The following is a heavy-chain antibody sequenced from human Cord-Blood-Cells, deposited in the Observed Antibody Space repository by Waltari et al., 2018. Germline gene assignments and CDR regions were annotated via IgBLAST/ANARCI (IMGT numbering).Heavy chain of an antibody. Sequence: QLQLQELGPGLVKPSETLSLTCTVSGGSISSSSYYWGWIRQPPGKGLEWIGSIYYSGSTYYNPSLKSRVTISVDTSKNQFSLKLSSVTAADTAVYYCASSFGSGSYYWYFDLWGRGTLVTVSS. J-gene: IGHJ2*01. CDR1: GGSISSSSYY. CDR2: IYYSGST. V-gene: IGHV4-39*01. D-gene: IGHD3-10*01. CDR3: ASSFGSGSYYWYFDL.